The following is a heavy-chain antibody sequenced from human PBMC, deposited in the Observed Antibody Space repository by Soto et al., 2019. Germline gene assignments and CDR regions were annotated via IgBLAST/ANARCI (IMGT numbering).Heavy chain of an antibody. CDR2: INHSGST. D-gene: IGHD3-16*02. Sequence: SETLSLTCAVYGGSFSGYYWSWIRQPPGKGLEWIGEINHSGSTNYNPSLKSRVTISVDTSKNQFSLKLSSVTAADTAVYYCARGKLSDYVWGSYRYHFDYWGQGTVVPSP. CDR1: GGSFSGYY. J-gene: IGHJ4*02. V-gene: IGHV4-34*01. CDR3: ARGKLSDYVWGSYRYHFDY.